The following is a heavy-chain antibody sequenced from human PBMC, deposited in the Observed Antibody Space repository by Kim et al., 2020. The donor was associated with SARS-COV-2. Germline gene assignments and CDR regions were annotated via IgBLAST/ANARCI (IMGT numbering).Heavy chain of an antibody. CDR3: ARRAKTNYDSSGYYYGE. J-gene: IGHJ4*02. CDR2: IYHSGST. CDR1: GGSISSSNW. V-gene: IGHV4-4*02. D-gene: IGHD3-22*01. Sequence: SETLSLTCAVSGGSISSSNWWSWVRQPPGKGLEWIGEIYHSGSTNYNPSLKSRVTISVDKSKNQFSLKLSSVTAADTAVYYCARRAKTNYDSSGYYYGEWVQGTLVTVSS.